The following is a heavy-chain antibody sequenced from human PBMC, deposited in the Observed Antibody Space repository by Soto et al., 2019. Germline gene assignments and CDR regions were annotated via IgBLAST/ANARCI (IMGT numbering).Heavy chain of an antibody. D-gene: IGHD1-7*01. CDR3: AKAIGLELQGNFYFDY. J-gene: IGHJ4*01. Sequence: EVQLLESGGGLVQPGESLRLSCAASRFTLSSYAMTWVRQAPGKGLEWVSGISGSGGSTTYADSVKGRFTISRDNSKNTLYLQMNSLRAEDTAVYYCAKAIGLELQGNFYFDYWGQGTLVTVSS. V-gene: IGHV3-23*01. CDR2: ISGSGGST. CDR1: RFTLSSYA.